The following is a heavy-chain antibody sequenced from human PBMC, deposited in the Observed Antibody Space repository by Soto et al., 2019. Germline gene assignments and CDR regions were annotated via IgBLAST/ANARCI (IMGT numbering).Heavy chain of an antibody. J-gene: IGHJ6*04. D-gene: IGHD5-12*01. V-gene: IGHV3-48*02. CDR3: ARGVFGWLREDYGMDV. CDR2: ISSSSSTI. CDR1: GFTFSSYS. Sequence: EVQLVESGGGLVQPGGSLRLSCAASGFTFSSYSMNWVRQAPGKGLEWVSYISSSSSTIYYADSVKGRFTISRDNAKNSLYLQRNSLRDEDTAVYYCARGVFGWLREDYGMDVWGKGTTVTVSS.